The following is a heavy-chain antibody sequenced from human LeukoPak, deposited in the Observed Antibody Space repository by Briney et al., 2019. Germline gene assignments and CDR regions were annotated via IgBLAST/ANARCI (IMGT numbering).Heavy chain of an antibody. V-gene: IGHV3-21*01. CDR1: GFTFSSYS. Sequence: GSLILSCAASGFTFSSYSMNWVRQAPGKGLEWVSSISSSSSYIYYADSVKGRFTISRDNAKNSLYLQMNSLRAEDTAVYYCARDGGMGSGSYGASGWGQGTLVTVSS. CDR3: ARDGGMGSGSYGASG. CDR2: ISSSSSYI. D-gene: IGHD1-26*01. J-gene: IGHJ4*02.